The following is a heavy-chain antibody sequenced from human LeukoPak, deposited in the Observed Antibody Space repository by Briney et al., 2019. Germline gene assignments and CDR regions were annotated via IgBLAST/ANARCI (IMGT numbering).Heavy chain of an antibody. CDR3: ARSGALAARPLYCYGMDV. J-gene: IGHJ6*02. Sequence: PSETLSLTCTVSGGSISSNSYYWAWIRQPPGKGLEWIGNINYSGSTHYNPSLKSRVTTSLDTSKNQFSLKVTSVTAADTAVYYCARSGALAARPLYCYGMDVWGQGTTVTVSS. V-gene: IGHV4-39*01. CDR1: GGSISSNSYY. D-gene: IGHD6-6*01. CDR2: INYSGST.